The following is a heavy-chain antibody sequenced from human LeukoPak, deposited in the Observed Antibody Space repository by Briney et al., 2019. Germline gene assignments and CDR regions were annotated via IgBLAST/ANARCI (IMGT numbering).Heavy chain of an antibody. CDR2: IIPIFGTA. D-gene: IGHD2-2*01. Sequence: ASVKVSCKASGGTFSSYAISWVRQAPGQGLEWMGGIIPIFGTANYAQKFQGRVTITAEESTRTAYMELSSLRSEDTAVYYCARGRRWGYCSSTSCYEGLYYYYYYMDVWGKGTTVTVSS. J-gene: IGHJ6*03. V-gene: IGHV1-69*13. CDR1: GGTFSSYA. CDR3: ARGRRWGYCSSTSCYEGLYYYYYYMDV.